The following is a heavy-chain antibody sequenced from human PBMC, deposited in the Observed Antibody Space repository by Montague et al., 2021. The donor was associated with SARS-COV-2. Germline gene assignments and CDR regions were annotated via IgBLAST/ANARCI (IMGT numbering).Heavy chain of an antibody. CDR3: ARDNPSSRRLPMTKGDYYYGMDV. J-gene: IGHJ6*02. Sequence: SETLSLTCTVPGGSISNYYWSWIRQPPGKGLEWIGYISSSGSTNYNPSLKSRVTISVDTSKIQFSLRLSSVTSADTAVYYCARDNPSSRRLPMTKGDYYYGMDVWGQGTTVTVSS. D-gene: IGHD2/OR15-2a*01. CDR1: GGSISNYY. V-gene: IGHV4-59*01. CDR2: ISSSGST.